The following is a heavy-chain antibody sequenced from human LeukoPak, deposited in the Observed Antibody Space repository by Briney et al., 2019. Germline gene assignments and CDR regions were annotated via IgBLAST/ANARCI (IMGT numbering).Heavy chain of an antibody. D-gene: IGHD1-26*01. V-gene: IGHV3-23*01. J-gene: IGHJ3*02. CDR3: AGIVGATTDAFDI. Sequence: GGTLRLSCAASGFTFSSYGMSWVRQAPGKGLEWVSAISGSGGGTYYADSVKGRFTISRDNSKNTLYLQMNSLRAEDTAVYYCAGIVGATTDAFDIWGQGTMVTVSS. CDR1: GFTFSSYG. CDR2: ISGSGGGT.